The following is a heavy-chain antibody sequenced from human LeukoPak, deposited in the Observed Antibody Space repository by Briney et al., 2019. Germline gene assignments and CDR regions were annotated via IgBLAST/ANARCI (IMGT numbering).Heavy chain of an antibody. CDR1: GGSINVGGTY. D-gene: IGHD3-10*01. J-gene: IGHJ6*03. V-gene: IGHV4-31*03. CDR3: ARAGRGDNYYYHIDV. CDR2: IYHRGYI. Sequence: SETLSLTCTVSGGSINVGGTYWSWIRQHPGKGLEWIGYIYHRGYIYYNPSLESRFIMSLDASENQFSLTINSVTAADTAVYFCARAGRGDNYYYHIDVWGRGTTVTVSS.